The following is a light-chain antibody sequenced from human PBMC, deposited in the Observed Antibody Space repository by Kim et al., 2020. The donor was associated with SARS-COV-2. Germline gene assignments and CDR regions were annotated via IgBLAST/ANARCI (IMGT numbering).Light chain of an antibody. J-gene: IGKJ2*01. CDR2: WAS. V-gene: IGKV4-1*01. CDR1: QSLLYTSNNKNY. Sequence: DFVMTQSPVSLAVSLGERATINCKSSQSLLYTSNNKNYLAWYQQKAGQPPKLLFYWASTRESGVPDRFSGSGSGTDFTLTISSLQAEDVAVYFCQQYYGTPYTFGQGTKLEI. CDR3: QQYYGTPYT.